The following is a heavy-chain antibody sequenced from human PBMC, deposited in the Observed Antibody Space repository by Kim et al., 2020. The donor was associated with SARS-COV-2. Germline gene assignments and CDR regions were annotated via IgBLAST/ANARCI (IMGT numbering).Heavy chain of an antibody. CDR3: TTGTSASH. D-gene: IGHD3-16*01. V-gene: IGHV3-15*01. Sequence: GGSLRLSCAASGLIFSNAWMSWVRQAPGKGLEWVARIKSKSFGETTDYAAHVKGGFIVSRDDSTNTVYLQMNSLASEDAADYYCTTGTSASHWGHGTLVT. CDR2: IKSKSFGETT. J-gene: IGHJ4*03. CDR1: GLIFSNAW.